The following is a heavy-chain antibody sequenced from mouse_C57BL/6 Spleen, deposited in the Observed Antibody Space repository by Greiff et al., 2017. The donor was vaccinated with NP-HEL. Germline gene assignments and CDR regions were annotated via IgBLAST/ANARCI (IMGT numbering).Heavy chain of an antibody. CDR3: ARDGSSYYWYFDV. CDR2: IDPEDGET. J-gene: IGHJ1*03. V-gene: IGHV14-2*01. D-gene: IGHD1-1*01. Sequence: EVQLQQSGAELVKPGASVKLSCTASGFNIKDYYMHWVKQRPEQGLEWIGRIDPEDGETKYAPKFKGKATITADTSSNTAYLQLSSLTSEDTAVYYCARDGSSYYWYFDVWGKGTTVTVSS. CDR1: GFNIKDYY.